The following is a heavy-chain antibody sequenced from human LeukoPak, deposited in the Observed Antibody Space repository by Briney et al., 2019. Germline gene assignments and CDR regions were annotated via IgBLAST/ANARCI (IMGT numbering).Heavy chain of an antibody. J-gene: IGHJ4*02. CDR3: AKGGKWDVTPFDY. V-gene: IGHV3-23*01. D-gene: IGHD1-26*01. CDR2: SGGGGST. CDR1: GFTFTSYS. Sequence: PGGSLRLSCAASGFTFTSYSMNWVRQAPGKGLEWVSTSGGGGSTYYADSVKGRFTISRDNSKNTLYLQVNSLRAEDTAAYYCAKGGKWDVTPFDYWGQGTLVTVSS.